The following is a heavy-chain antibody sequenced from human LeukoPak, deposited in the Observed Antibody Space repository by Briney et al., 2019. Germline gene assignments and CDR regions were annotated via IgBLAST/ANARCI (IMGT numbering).Heavy chain of an antibody. CDR2: IYTSGST. D-gene: IGHD4-23*01. Sequence: PSETLSLTCTVSGGSISSYYWSWIRQPAGKGLEWIGRIYTSGSTNYNPSLKSRVTMSVDTSKNQFSLKLSSVTAADTAVYYCARGNGNFPANWFDPWGQGTLVTVSS. V-gene: IGHV4-4*07. CDR1: GGSISSYY. J-gene: IGHJ5*02. CDR3: ARGNGNFPANWFDP.